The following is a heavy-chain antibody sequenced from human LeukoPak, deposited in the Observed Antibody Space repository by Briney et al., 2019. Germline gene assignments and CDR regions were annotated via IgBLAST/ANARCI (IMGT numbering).Heavy chain of an antibody. V-gene: IGHV1-8*03. CDR3: ARGRERGSSSSFTDY. Sequence: GASAKVSCKASGYTFTSYDINWVRQATGQGLEWMGWMNPNSANTGYAQKFQGRVTITRNTSISTTYMELSSLRFEDTAVYYCARGRERGSSSSFTDYWGQGTLVIVSS. CDR2: MNPNSANT. J-gene: IGHJ4*02. CDR1: GYTFTSYD. D-gene: IGHD6-6*01.